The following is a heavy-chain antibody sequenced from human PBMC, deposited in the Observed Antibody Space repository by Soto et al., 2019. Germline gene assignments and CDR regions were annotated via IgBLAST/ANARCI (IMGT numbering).Heavy chain of an antibody. CDR3: ARRITMVRGVIPPGFWFDP. D-gene: IGHD3-10*01. CDR2: ISAYNGNT. CDR1: GYTFTSYG. Sequence: GASVKVSCKASGYTFTSYGISWVRQAPGQGLEWRGWISAYNGNTNYAQKLQGRVTMTTDTSTSTAYMELRSLRSDDTAVYYCARRITMVRGVIPPGFWFDPWGQGTLVTVSS. V-gene: IGHV1-18*01. J-gene: IGHJ5*02.